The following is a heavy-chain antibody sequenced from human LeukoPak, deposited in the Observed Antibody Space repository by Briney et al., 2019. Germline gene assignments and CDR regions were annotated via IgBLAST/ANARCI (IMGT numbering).Heavy chain of an antibody. CDR2: IYHSGST. CDR3: AISGSRSGSYPSAFDY. V-gene: IGHV4-30-2*01. J-gene: IGHJ4*02. CDR1: GGSISSGGYY. D-gene: IGHD3-10*01. Sequence: PSETLSLTCTVSGGSISSGGYYWSWIRQPPGKGLEWIGYIYHSGSTYYNPSLKSRVTISIDTSKNQFSLKLSSVTAADTAMYYCAISGSRSGSYPSAFDYWGQGTLVTVSS.